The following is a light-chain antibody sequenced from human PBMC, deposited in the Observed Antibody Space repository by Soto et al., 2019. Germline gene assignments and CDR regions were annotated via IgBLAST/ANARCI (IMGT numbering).Light chain of an antibody. CDR3: QQYNSYPLT. V-gene: IGKV1-16*02. J-gene: IGKJ4*01. Sequence: DIQMTQSPSSLSASVGDRVTITCRASQGINNYLVWLQQKPGKAPISLIYAATSLQSGVPSKFSGSGSGTDFTLTISSLQPEDFATYYCQQYNSYPLTFGGGTKVDIK. CDR2: AAT. CDR1: QGINNY.